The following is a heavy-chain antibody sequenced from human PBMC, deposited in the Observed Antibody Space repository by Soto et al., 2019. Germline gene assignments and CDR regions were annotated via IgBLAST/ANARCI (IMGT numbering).Heavy chain of an antibody. Sequence: QVQLVESGGGVVQPGRSLRLSCAASGSIFRGYGMHWVRQAPGKGLEWVAIIRFDGSNINYADSVMGRFTISRDNSKNTLSKEMHCLRVDGMAVEYWARDGFGGDAFRGYLDYWGQGTLVTVSS. J-gene: IGHJ4*02. CDR2: IRFDGSNI. CDR3: ARDGFGGDAFRGYLDY. CDR1: GSIFRGYG. D-gene: IGHD3-16*01. V-gene: IGHV3-33*01.